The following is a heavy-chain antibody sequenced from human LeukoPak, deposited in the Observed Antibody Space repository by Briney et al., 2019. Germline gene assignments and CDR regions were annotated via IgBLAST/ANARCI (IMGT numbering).Heavy chain of an antibody. J-gene: IGHJ6*02. D-gene: IGHD6-13*01. CDR3: ARIPVYSSSWYSYYYYGMDV. V-gene: IGHV4-34*01. CDR1: GGSFSGYY. CDR2: INHSGST. Sequence: SETLSPTCAVYGGSFSGYYWSWIRQPPGKGLEWIGEINHSGSTNYNPSLKSRVTISVDTSKNQFSLKQSSVTAADTAVYYCARIPVYSSSWYSYYYYGMDVWGQGTTVTVSS.